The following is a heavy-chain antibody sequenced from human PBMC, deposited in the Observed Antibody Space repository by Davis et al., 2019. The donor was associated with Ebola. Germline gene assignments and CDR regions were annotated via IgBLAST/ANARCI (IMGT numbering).Heavy chain of an antibody. CDR1: GFSFTSYS. D-gene: IGHD1-1*01. Sequence: GESLKISCAASGFSFTSYSMSWVRQAPGKGLEWVSYISSSGSTIYYADSVKGRFTISRDNAKNSLYLQMNSLRAEDTAVYYCARELANGDWGQGTLVTVSS. CDR2: ISSSGSTI. V-gene: IGHV3-48*04. J-gene: IGHJ4*02. CDR3: ARELANGD.